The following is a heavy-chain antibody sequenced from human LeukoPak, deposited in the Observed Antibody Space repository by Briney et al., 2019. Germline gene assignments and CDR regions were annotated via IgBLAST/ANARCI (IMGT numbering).Heavy chain of an antibody. D-gene: IGHD3-3*01. J-gene: IGHJ4*02. CDR1: GYTFTSYW. CDR3: ARSGPDDYFWSGYYFDY. V-gene: IGHV5-51*01. Sequence: PGESLKISCKGSGYTFTSYWIGWVRQMPGKGLEWMGIMYPSDSDTRVSPSFQGQVTMSVDKSINTAYLQWSSLKASDTAMYYCARSGPDDYFWSGYYFDYWGQGTLVTVSS. CDR2: MYPSDSDT.